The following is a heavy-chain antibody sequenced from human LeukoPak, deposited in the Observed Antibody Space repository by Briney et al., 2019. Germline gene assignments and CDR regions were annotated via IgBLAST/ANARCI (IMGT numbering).Heavy chain of an antibody. CDR3: ARPNSGKIYGIFDY. Sequence: GGSLRLSCAASGFTFSSYGMSWVRQAPGKGLEWVSAIGGSGGSTYYADSVKGRFTISRDNSKNTLHLQMNSLRAEDTAVYYCARPNSGKIYGIFDYWGQGTLVTVSS. D-gene: IGHD5-18*01. V-gene: IGHV3-23*01. CDR2: IGGSGGST. J-gene: IGHJ4*02. CDR1: GFTFSSYG.